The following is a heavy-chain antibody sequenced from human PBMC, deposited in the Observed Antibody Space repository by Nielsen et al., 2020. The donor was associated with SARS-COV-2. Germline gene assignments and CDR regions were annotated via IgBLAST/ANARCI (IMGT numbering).Heavy chain of an antibody. D-gene: IGHD2-8*01. CDR3: ARREDIVLMVYESYGMDV. V-gene: IGHV3-23*01. J-gene: IGHJ6*02. CDR2: ISGSGGST. Sequence: WIRQPPGKGLEWVSAISGSGGSTYYADSVKGRFTISRDNSKNTLYLQMNSLRAEDTAVYYCARREDIVLMVYESYGMDVWGQGTTVTVSS.